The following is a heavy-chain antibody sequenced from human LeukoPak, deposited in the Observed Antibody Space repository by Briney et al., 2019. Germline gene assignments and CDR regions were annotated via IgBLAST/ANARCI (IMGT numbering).Heavy chain of an antibody. V-gene: IGHV1-46*01. CDR3: VRDRYYTSGSYYKFDS. CDR2: INPSGGST. Sequence: ASVKVSCKASGYTFTSYYMHWVRQAPGQGLEWMGIINPSGGSTSYAQKFQGRVTMTRDTSTSTVYMELSGLRSDDTAVYYCVRDRYYTSGSYYKFDSWGQGTLVTVSS. D-gene: IGHD3-10*01. J-gene: IGHJ5*01. CDR1: GYTFTSYY.